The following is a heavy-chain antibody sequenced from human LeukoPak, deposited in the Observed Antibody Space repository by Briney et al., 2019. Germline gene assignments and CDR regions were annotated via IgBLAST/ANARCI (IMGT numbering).Heavy chain of an antibody. CDR1: GFTFSSYG. CDR2: IRYDGNNK. CDR3: AKDLLYRRGWDPFLDY. D-gene: IGHD6-19*01. V-gene: IGHV3-30*02. J-gene: IGHJ4*02. Sequence: GGSLRLSCAASGFTFSSYGMHWVRQAPGKGLEWVAFIRYDGNNKYYADSVRGRFTISRDNSKNTLYLQMNSLRAEDTAVYYCAKDLLYRRGWDPFLDYWGQGTVATVSS.